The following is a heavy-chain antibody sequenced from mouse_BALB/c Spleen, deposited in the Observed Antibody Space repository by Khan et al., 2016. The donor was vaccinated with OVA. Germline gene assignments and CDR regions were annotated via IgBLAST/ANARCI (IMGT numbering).Heavy chain of an antibody. J-gene: IGHJ3*01. V-gene: IGHV14-3*02. Sequence: EVQLQESGAELVQPGASVKLSCTASGFNIKDTYMHWVKQRPEQGLEWIGRIDPANGNTKCDPKFQGTATITTDTSSNTAYLQLSSLTSEDTAVYYCVRDYWDVFAYWGQGTLVTVSA. CDR2: IDPANGNT. D-gene: IGHD4-1*01. CDR3: VRDYWDVFAY. CDR1: GFNIKDTY.